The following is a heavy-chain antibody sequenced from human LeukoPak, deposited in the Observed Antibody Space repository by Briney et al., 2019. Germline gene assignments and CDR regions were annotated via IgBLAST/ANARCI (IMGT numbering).Heavy chain of an antibody. V-gene: IGHV1-18*01. CDR2: ISAYNGNT. CDR3: ARAIVGAKYYYGMDV. Sequence: ASVKVSCKASGYTFTSYGISWVRQAPGQGVEWMGWISAYNGNTNYAQKLQGRVTMTTDTSTSTAYMELRSLRSDDTAVYYCARAIVGAKYYYGMDVWGQGTTVTVSS. J-gene: IGHJ6*02. D-gene: IGHD1-26*01. CDR1: GYTFTSYG.